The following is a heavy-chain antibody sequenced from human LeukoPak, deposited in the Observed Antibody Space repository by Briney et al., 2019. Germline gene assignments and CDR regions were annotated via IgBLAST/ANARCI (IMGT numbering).Heavy chain of an antibody. CDR3: VRAADYGDYGGFDY. D-gene: IGHD4-17*01. CDR1: GFTFSSYW. J-gene: IGHJ4*02. CDR2: IISDGSYT. V-gene: IGHV3-74*01. Sequence: GGSLRLSCAASGFTFSSYWMHWVRQAPGKGLVWVARIISDGSYTNYADSVKGRFTISRDNAKNTLYLQMRSLRAEDTAVYYCVRAADYGDYGGFDYWGQGTLVTVSS.